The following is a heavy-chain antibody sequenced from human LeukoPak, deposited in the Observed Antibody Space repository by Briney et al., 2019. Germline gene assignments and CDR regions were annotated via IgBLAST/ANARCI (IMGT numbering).Heavy chain of an antibody. CDR2: ISSSSSTI. Sequence: GGSLRLSCAASGFTFSNYEMNWVRQAPGKGLEWVSYISSSSSTIYYADSVKGRFTISRDNAKNSLYPQMNSLRAEDTAVYYCARVGYFYASGSDYWGQGTLVTVSS. V-gene: IGHV3-48*03. CDR3: ARVGYFYASGSDY. J-gene: IGHJ4*02. D-gene: IGHD3-10*01. CDR1: GFTFSNYE.